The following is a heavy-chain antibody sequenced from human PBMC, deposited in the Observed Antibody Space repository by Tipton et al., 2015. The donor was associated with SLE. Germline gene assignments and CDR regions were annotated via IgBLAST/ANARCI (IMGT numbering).Heavy chain of an antibody. D-gene: IGHD2-15*01. CDR3: ARAQAAPARTYYMDV. Sequence: TLSLTCAVYGGSFSGYYWSWIRQPPGKGLEWIGEINHSGSTNYNPSLKSRVTISVDTSKNQFSLKLSSVTAADTAVYYCARAQAAPARTYYMDVWGKGTTVTVPS. CDR2: INHSGST. CDR1: GGSFSGYY. J-gene: IGHJ6*03. V-gene: IGHV4-34*01.